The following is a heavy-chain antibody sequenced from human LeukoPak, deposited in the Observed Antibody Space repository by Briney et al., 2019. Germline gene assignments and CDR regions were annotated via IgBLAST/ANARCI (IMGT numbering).Heavy chain of an antibody. V-gene: IGHV4-59*01. Sequence: SETLSLTCALSGDSISIYYWSWIRQPPGKGLEWIGYIYYSGSTNYNPSLKSRVAISVDTSKTQFSLKLSSVPAADTAVYYCARDYSQLGRFDPWGQGTLVTVSS. D-gene: IGHD6-6*01. J-gene: IGHJ5*02. CDR3: ARDYSQLGRFDP. CDR2: IYYSGST. CDR1: GDSISIYY.